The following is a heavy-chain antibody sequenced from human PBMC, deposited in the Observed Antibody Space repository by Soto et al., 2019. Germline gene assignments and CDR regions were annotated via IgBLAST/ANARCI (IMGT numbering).Heavy chain of an antibody. V-gene: IGHV3-21*01. CDR1: GFTFSSYS. J-gene: IGHJ3*02. CDR3: ARLRYCSSTSCAPRDAFDI. Sequence: GGSLRLSCAASGFTFSSYSMNWVRQAPGKGLEWVSSISSSSSYIYYADSVKGRFTISRDNAKNSLYLQMNSLRAEDTAVYYCARLRYCSSTSCAPRDAFDIWGQGTMGTVS. CDR2: ISSSSSYI. D-gene: IGHD2-2*01.